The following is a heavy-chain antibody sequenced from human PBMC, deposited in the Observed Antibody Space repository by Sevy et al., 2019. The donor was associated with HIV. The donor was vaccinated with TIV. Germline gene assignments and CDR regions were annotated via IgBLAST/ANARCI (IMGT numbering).Heavy chain of an antibody. CDR2: ISFDGTDK. CDR3: VRETTMLPRGAFDF. CDR1: GFTFSSYP. D-gene: IGHD3-10*01. V-gene: IGHV3-30-3*01. Sequence: GSLRLSCAASGFTFSSYPMHWVRQAPGKGLEWVSFISFDGTDKYYADSVKGRFTITRDNSKNTLFLQMNSLRAEDTACYYCVRETTMLPRGAFDFWCQGTMVTVSS. J-gene: IGHJ3*01.